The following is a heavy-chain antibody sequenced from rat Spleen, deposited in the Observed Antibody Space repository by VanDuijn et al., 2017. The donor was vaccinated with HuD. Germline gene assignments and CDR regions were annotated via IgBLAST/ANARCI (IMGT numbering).Heavy chain of an antibody. Sequence: HVQLQQSGAELARPGSSVKISCTTSGFTFTSYFITWIKQTTGQGLEYIGYINTGSGGARYNEKFRDKATLTVDRSSSTAFMELSSLTPDDSAVYYCARDFGYNLYVMDAWGQGASVTVSS. V-gene: IGHV1-43*01. D-gene: IGHD1-9*01. CDR2: INTGSGGA. CDR3: ARDFGYNLYVMDA. CDR1: GFTFTSYF. J-gene: IGHJ4*01.